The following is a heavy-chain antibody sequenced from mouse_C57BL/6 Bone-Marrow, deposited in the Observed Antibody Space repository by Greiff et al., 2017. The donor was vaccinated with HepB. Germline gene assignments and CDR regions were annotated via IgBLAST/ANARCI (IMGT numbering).Heavy chain of an antibody. V-gene: IGHV1-39*01. Sequence: EVQLQQSGPELVKPGASVKISCKASGYSFTDYNMNWVKQSNGKSLEWIGVINPNYGTTSYNQQFKGKATLTVDQSSSTAYMQLNSMTSEDAAVYYWARSRGYYPSMDYWGQGTSVTVSS. CDR1: GYSFTDYN. D-gene: IGHD2-3*01. CDR2: INPNYGTT. CDR3: ARSRGYYPSMDY. J-gene: IGHJ4*01.